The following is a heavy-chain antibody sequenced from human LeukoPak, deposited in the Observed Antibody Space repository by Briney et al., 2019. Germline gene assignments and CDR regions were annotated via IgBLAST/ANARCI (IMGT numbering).Heavy chain of an antibody. CDR2: INPNSGGT. J-gene: IGHJ5*02. CDR1: GYTFTGYY. CDR3: ARAPYYYDSSGYYYGWFDP. V-gene: IGHV1-2*02. Sequence: GASVKVSCKASGYTFTGYYMHWVRQAPGQGLEWMGWINPNSGGTNYAQKFQGRVTMTRDTSISTAYMELSRLRSDDTAVYYCARAPYYYDSSGYYYGWFDPWGQGTLVTVSS. D-gene: IGHD3-22*01.